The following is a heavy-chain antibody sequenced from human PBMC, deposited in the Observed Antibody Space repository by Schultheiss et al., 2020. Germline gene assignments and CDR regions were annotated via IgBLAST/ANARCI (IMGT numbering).Heavy chain of an antibody. V-gene: IGHV4-59*01. CDR3: AKQRGDGAYYPFDY. CDR2: IYYSGST. CDR1: GGSISSYY. Sequence: SATLSLTCTVSGGSISSYYWSWIRQPPGKGLEWIGYIYYSGSTNYNPSLKSRVTISVDTSKNQFSLKLSSVTAADTAVYYCAKQRGDGAYYPFDYWGQGALVTVSS. D-gene: IGHD1-26*01. J-gene: IGHJ4*02.